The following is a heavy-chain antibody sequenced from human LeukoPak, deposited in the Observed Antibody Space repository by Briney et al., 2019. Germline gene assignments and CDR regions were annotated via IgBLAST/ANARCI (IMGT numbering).Heavy chain of an antibody. Sequence: PSETLSLTCTVSGGSISSYYWSWIRQPPGKGLEWIGYIYYSGSTNYNPSLQSRVTISVDTSKNQFSLKLSSVTAADTAVYYCARVAIPYDISPYYDGYMDVWGKGTTVTVSS. D-gene: IGHD3-22*01. J-gene: IGHJ6*03. V-gene: IGHV4-59*01. CDR2: IYYSGST. CDR1: GGSISSYY. CDR3: ARVAIPYDISPYYDGYMDV.